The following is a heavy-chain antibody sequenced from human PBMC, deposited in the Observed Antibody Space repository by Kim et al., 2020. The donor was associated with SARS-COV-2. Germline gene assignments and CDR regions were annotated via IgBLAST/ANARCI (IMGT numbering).Heavy chain of an antibody. CDR2: IDGSDGTT. Sequence: GGSLRLSCTTSGFTFTGYAMSWVRQAPGKGLEWVSSIDGSDGTTYYVDPVKGRFTISRDNSKNTLYLQMNSLRADDTAAFYCMKGGWGWIWDHWGQGT. V-gene: IGHV3-23*01. CDR3: MKGGWGWIWDH. D-gene: IGHD2-2*03. J-gene: IGHJ4*02. CDR1: GFTFTGYA.